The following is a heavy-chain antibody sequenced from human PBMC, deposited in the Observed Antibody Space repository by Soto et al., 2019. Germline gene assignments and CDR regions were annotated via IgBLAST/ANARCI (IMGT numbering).Heavy chain of an antibody. Sequence: QVQLVQSGAEVKEPGAPVRVSCKASGYTFTSYYIHWVRQAPGQGLEWMAIINPTGGSTNYAQKLQGRVHVTFDTSTSTVFMELNSLRYEDTAVYYCARHLAAGDSWGQGTLVTVSS. CDR1: GYTFTSYY. V-gene: IGHV1-46*03. D-gene: IGHD6-13*01. J-gene: IGHJ4*02. CDR2: INPTGGST. CDR3: ARHLAAGDS.